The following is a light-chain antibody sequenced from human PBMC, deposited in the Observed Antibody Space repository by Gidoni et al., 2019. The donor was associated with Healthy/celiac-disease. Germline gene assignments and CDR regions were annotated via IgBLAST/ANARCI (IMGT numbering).Light chain of an antibody. Sequence: EIVLTQSPATLSLSPGERATLSCRASQSVSSYLAWYQQKPGQAPRLLIYDASNRATGIPARFSGSGSGTDFTLTIRSLEPEDFAVYYCQQRSNLITFXQXTRLEIK. CDR2: DAS. CDR3: QQRSNLIT. CDR1: QSVSSY. J-gene: IGKJ5*01. V-gene: IGKV3-11*01.